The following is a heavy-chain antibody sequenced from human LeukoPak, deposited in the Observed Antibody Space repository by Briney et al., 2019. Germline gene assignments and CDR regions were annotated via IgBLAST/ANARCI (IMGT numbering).Heavy chain of an antibody. D-gene: IGHD5-12*01. Sequence: SETLSLTCTVSGGSISSSSYYWGWIRQPPGKGLEWIGSIYYSGSTYYNPSLKSRVTISVDTSKNQFSLKLSSVTAADTAVYYCARSSNGYGQFDDWGQGTLVTVSS. J-gene: IGHJ4*02. V-gene: IGHV4-39*07. CDR2: IYYSGST. CDR1: GGSISSSSYY. CDR3: ARSSNGYGQFDD.